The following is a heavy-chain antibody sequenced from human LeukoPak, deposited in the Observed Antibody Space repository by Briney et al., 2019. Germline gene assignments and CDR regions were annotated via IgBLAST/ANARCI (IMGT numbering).Heavy chain of an antibody. Sequence: GASVKVSCKASGYTFTSYDINWVRQATGQGLEWMGWMNPNSGNTGYAQKLQGRVTITRNTSISTAYMELSSLRSEDTAVYYCARGRYYDFWSGYGSPWGQGTLVTVSS. CDR2: MNPNSGNT. CDR3: ARGRYYDFWSGYGSP. V-gene: IGHV1-8*03. J-gene: IGHJ5*02. CDR1: GYTFTSYD. D-gene: IGHD3-3*01.